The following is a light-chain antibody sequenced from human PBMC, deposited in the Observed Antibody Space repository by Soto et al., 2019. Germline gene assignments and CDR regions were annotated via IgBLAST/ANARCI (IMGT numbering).Light chain of an antibody. CDR2: GAS. Sequence: EIVMTQSPATLSVSPRERATLSCRASQSVSSNLAWYQQKPGQAPRLLIYGASTRATGIPARFSGSGSGTELTFTISSLQSEDFAVYYCQQHNNWPPWTFGQGTKVEIK. CDR1: QSVSSN. V-gene: IGKV3-15*01. J-gene: IGKJ1*01. CDR3: QQHNNWPPWT.